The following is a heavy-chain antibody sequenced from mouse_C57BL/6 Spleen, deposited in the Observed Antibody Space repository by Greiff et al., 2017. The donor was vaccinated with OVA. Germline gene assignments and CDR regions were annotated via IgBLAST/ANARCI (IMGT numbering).Heavy chain of an antibody. Sequence: EVHLVESGGGLVKPGGSLKLSCAASGFTFSSYAMSWVRQTPEKRLEWVATISDGGSYTYYPDNVKGRFTISRDNAKNNLYLQMSHLKSEDTAMYYCARANYSNTGFAYWGQGTLVTVSA. CDR3: ARANYSNTGFAY. CDR1: GFTFSSYA. D-gene: IGHD2-5*01. V-gene: IGHV5-4*01. J-gene: IGHJ3*01. CDR2: ISDGGSYT.